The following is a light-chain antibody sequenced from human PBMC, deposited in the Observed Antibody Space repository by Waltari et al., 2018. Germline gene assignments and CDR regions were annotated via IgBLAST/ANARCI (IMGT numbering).Light chain of an antibody. Sequence: DIQMTQSPSSVSASIGDRVTISCRASQDVSTWVAWYQQKQGKAPNLLISAASSLQSGVPSRFSGSGSGTDFTLTISGLQPEDFTIYFCQQTDSFPLTFGGGTKVELK. CDR1: QDVSTW. J-gene: IGKJ4*01. CDR3: QQTDSFPLT. V-gene: IGKV1-12*01. CDR2: AAS.